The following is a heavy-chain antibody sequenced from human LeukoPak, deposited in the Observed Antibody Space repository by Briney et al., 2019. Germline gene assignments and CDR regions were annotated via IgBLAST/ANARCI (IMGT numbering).Heavy chain of an antibody. V-gene: IGHV1-2*02. CDR3: ARKLDILTGLSPRNWFDP. D-gene: IGHD3-9*01. J-gene: IGHJ5*02. CDR1: GYTFTGYY. CDR2: INPNSGGT. Sequence: ASVKVSCKASGYTFTGYYMHWVRQAPGQGLEWMGWINPNSGGTNYAQKSQGRVTMTRDTSISTAYMELSRLRSDDTAVYYCARKLDILTGLSPRNWFDPWGQGTLVTVSS.